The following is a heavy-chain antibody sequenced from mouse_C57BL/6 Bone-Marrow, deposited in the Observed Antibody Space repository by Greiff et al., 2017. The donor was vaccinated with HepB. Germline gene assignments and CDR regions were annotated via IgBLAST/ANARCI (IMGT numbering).Heavy chain of an antibody. CDR2: IDPENGDT. J-gene: IGHJ2*01. Sequence: VQLKQSGAELVRPGASVKLSCTASGFNIKDDYMHWVKQRPEQGLEWIGWIDPENGDTEYASKFQGKATITADTSSNTAYLQLSSLTSEDTAVYYCTTPLTTVVATNFDYWGQGTTLTVSS. CDR3: TTPLTTVVATNFDY. CDR1: GFNIKDDY. V-gene: IGHV14-4*01. D-gene: IGHD1-1*01.